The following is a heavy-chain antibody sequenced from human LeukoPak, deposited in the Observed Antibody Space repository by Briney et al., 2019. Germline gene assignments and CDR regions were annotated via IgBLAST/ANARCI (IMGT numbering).Heavy chain of an antibody. V-gene: IGHV3-30*02. CDR1: GFTFSSFS. J-gene: IGHJ4*02. CDR3: ATRAFSSTTYGFGF. Sequence: GGSLRLSCAASGFTFSSFSMHWVRQAPGKGLEWVAFIRSDGSDKYYADSLKGRFTISRDNSKNTLYLQLNNLRTEDTAVYHCATRAFSSTTYGFGFWGQGTLATVSS. D-gene: IGHD3-16*01. CDR2: IRSDGSDK.